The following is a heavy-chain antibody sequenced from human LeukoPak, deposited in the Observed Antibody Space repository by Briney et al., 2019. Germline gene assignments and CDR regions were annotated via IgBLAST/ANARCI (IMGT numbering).Heavy chain of an antibody. V-gene: IGHV3-23*01. CDR2: VSKSDGTT. Sequence: GGSLRLSCAASGFTFTTYAMSWVRQAPGKGLEWVSSVSKSDGTTYYADSVKGRLTISRDNSKNALHLQMNGLRAEDTAVYYCARGSYGMDVWGQGTTVTVSS. J-gene: IGHJ6*02. CDR1: GFTFTTYA. CDR3: ARGSYGMDV.